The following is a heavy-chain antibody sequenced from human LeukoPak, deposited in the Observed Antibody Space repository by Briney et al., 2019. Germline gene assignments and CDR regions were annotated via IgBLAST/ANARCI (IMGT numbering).Heavy chain of an antibody. CDR3: ARSPPPHYGDYVASDAFDI. D-gene: IGHD4-17*01. Sequence: GESLRLSCAASGFTFSSYDMLWVRQATGKGLEWVSAICTAGDTYYPGSVKGRFTISRENAKNSFYLQMNSLRAGDTAVYYCARSPPPHYGDYVASDAFDIWGQGTMVTVSS. J-gene: IGHJ3*02. CDR1: GFTFSSYD. CDR2: ICTAGDT. V-gene: IGHV3-13*01.